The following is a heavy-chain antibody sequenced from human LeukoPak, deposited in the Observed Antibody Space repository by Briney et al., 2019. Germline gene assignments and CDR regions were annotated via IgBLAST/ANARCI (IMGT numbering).Heavy chain of an antibody. CDR3: ARTGRPYYDFWSGYHSPFDY. J-gene: IGHJ4*02. CDR2: IIPMFGTA. Sequence: SVKVSCKASGGTFSSYAISWVRQAPGQGLEWMGGIIPMFGTANYAQKFQGRVTITADESTSTAYMELSSLRSEDTAVYYCARTGRPYYDFWSGYHSPFDYWGQGALVTVSS. V-gene: IGHV1-69*13. CDR1: GGTFSSYA. D-gene: IGHD3-3*01.